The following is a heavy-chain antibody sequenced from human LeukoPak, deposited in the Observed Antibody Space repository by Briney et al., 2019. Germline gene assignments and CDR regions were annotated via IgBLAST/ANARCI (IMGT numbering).Heavy chain of an antibody. V-gene: IGHV1-69*13. D-gene: IGHD2-2*01. CDR1: GGTFSSYA. Sequence: SVKVSCKASGGTFSSYAISWVRQAPGQGLEWMGGIIPIFGTANYAQKFQGRVTITADESTSTAYMELSSLRSEDTAVYYCARDSERIVVVPAAKYYYYMDVWGKGTTVTVSS. CDR2: IIPIFGTA. CDR3: ARDSERIVVVPAAKYYYYMDV. J-gene: IGHJ6*03.